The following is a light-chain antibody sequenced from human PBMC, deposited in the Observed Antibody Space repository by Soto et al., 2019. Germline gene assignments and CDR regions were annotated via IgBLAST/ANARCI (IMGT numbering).Light chain of an antibody. CDR3: QQRSNWWT. V-gene: IGKV3-11*01. J-gene: IGKJ1*01. Sequence: EIVLTQSPATLSLSPGERATLPCRASQSVSSYLAWYQQKPAQAPRLLFYDASNRATGIPARFSGSGSGTDFTLTISSLEPEDFAVYYCQQRSNWWTFGQGTKVEIK. CDR2: DAS. CDR1: QSVSSY.